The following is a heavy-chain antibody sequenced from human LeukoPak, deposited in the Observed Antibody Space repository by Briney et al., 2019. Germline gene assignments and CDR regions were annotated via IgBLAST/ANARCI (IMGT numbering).Heavy chain of an antibody. V-gene: IGHV3-7*01. CDR3: ASSLRNFAMHY. J-gene: IGHJ4*02. D-gene: IGHD2-2*01. CDR1: GFTFSSYW. CDR2: IKQDGSEK. Sequence: GGSLRLSCAASGFTFSSYWMSWVRQAPGKGLEWVANIKQDGSEKYYVDSVKGRFTISRDNAKNSLYLQMNSLRAEDTAVYYCASSLRNFAMHYWGQGTLVTVSS.